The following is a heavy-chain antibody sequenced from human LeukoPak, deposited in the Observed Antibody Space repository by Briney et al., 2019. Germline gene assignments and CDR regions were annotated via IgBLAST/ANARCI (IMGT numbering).Heavy chain of an antibody. V-gene: IGHV1-69*05. CDR1: GGTFSSYA. J-gene: IGHJ5*02. CDR2: IIPIFGTA. D-gene: IGHD2-2*01. CDR3: AREVVVPAAPGWFDP. Sequence: SVQVSCKASGGTFSSYAISWVRQAPGQGLEWMGGIIPIFGTANYAQKFQGRVTITTDESTSTAYMELSSLRSEDTAVYYCAREVVVPAAPGWFDPWGQGTLVTVSS.